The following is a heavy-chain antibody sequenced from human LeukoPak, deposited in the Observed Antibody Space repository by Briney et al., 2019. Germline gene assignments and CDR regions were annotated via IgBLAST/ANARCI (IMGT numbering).Heavy chain of an antibody. J-gene: IGHJ4*02. Sequence: PGGSLRLSCAASGFTFSSYGMHWVRQAPGKGLEWVAVISYDGSNKYYADSVKGRFTISRDNSKNTLYLQMNSLRAEDTAVYYCAKDQIGAYCGGDCYPGLDYWGQGTLVTVSS. V-gene: IGHV3-30*18. CDR1: GFTFSSYG. CDR2: ISYDGSNK. CDR3: AKDQIGAYCGGDCYPGLDY. D-gene: IGHD2-21*02.